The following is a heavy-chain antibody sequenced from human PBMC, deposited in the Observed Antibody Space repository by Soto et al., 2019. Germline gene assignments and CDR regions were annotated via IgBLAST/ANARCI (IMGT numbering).Heavy chain of an antibody. Sequence: PAESLKISCAASGFVFANFWMHWVRHVPGKGLGWVARIHTSGHSTNYAESVKGRFTISRDNAKSTVSLQMNSLRVEDTGVYYCAKDSWYFDLWSQGSQVTVSS. CDR2: IHTSGHST. D-gene: IGHD6-13*01. J-gene: IGHJ4*02. CDR1: GFVFANFW. V-gene: IGHV3-74*01. CDR3: AKDSWYFDL.